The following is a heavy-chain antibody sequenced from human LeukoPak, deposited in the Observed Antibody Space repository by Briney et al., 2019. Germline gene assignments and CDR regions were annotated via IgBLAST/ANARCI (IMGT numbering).Heavy chain of an antibody. D-gene: IGHD4-23*01. CDR1: GFTFSNYG. CDR3: AKVLAVTSYGAKSVFDH. CDR2: IWYDGSNK. J-gene: IGHJ4*02. V-gene: IGHV3-30*02. Sequence: PGGSLRLSCAAPGFTFSNYGMHWVRQAPGKGLEWVAFIWYDGSNKYYADSVKGRFTISRDNSKNTVYLQMNRLRAEDTAVYYCAKVLAVTSYGAKSVFDHWGQGTLVTVSS.